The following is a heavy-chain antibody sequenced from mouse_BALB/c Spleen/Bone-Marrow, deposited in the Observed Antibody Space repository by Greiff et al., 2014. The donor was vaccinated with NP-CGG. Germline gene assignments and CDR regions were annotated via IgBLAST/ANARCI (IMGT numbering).Heavy chain of an antibody. Sequence: QVQLQQPGAELVRPGASVTLSCKASGYKFTDYEMHWVKQTPVHGLEWIGSIDPETGGTAYNQNFKGKATLTADRSSTTAYTELRSLTSEDSAVYYCTREGIYFGYDVPMDYWGQGTSVTVSS. D-gene: IGHD2-2*01. CDR3: TREGIYFGYDVPMDY. CDR2: IDPETGGT. J-gene: IGHJ4*01. CDR1: GYKFTDYE. V-gene: IGHV1-15*01.